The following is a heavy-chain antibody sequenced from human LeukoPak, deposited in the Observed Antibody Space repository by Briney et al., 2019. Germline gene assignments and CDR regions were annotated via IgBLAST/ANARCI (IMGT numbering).Heavy chain of an antibody. V-gene: IGHV3-7*01. CDR2: INQDGSEK. CDR3: AGDRVWFDP. J-gene: IGHJ5*02. CDR1: GFTFSSYW. Sequence: PGGSLRLSCAASGFTFSSYWMSWVRQAPGKGLEWVANINQDGSEKYYVDSVKGRFTISRDNAKNSLFLQMNTLRAEDTAVYYCAGDRVWFDPWGQGTLVTVSS.